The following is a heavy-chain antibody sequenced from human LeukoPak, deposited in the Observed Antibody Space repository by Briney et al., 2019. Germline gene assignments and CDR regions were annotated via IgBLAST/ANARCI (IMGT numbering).Heavy chain of an antibody. CDR3: ATGLRVNRAFDI. CDR1: GGSFSAYC. Sequence: SETLSLTCAVFGGSFSAYCWSWVRQPPGKGLEWIGEINHSGSTNYNPSLKSRVTISIDTSKNQFSLKLSSVTAADTAVYYCATGLRVNRAFDIWGQGTMVTVSS. CDR2: INHSGST. D-gene: IGHD3-22*01. V-gene: IGHV4-34*01. J-gene: IGHJ3*02.